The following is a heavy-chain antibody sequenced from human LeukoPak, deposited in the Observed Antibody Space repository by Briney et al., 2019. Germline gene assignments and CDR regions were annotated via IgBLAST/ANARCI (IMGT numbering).Heavy chain of an antibody. Sequence: SETLSLTCTVSGGSISSSNNYWGWIRQPPGKGLEWIGSIYYSGSTYYNPSLKSRVTISVDTSKNQFSLKLSSVTAADTAVYYCARHNYPDCGGNSAFFDYWGQGTLVTVSS. V-gene: IGHV4-39*01. CDR1: GGSISSSNNY. D-gene: IGHD4-23*01. CDR2: IYYSGST. J-gene: IGHJ4*02. CDR3: ARHNYPDCGGNSAFFDY.